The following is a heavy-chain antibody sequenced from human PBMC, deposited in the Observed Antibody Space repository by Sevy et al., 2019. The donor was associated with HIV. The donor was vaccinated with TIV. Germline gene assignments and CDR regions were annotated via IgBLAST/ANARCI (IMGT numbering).Heavy chain of an antibody. D-gene: IGHD3-16*02. J-gene: IGHJ4*02. V-gene: IGHV3-15*01. CDR2: IKSKTDGGTT. CDR3: VTPRGFYHSD. CDR1: GFTFINAW. Sequence: GGSLRLSCAVSGFTFINAWMTWVHQAPGKGLEWVGRIKSKTDGGTTHYAAPVKGRFTISRDDSKNTLFLNMNNLKIEDTAIYYCVTPRGFYHSDWGQGTLVTVSS.